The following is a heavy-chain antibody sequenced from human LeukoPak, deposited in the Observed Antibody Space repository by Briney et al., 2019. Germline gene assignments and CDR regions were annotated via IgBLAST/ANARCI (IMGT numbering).Heavy chain of an antibody. D-gene: IGHD2-8*01. CDR2: LKFDGIEN. J-gene: IGHJ4*02. CDR1: GVRFSDYW. CDR3: AREHNGFDY. Sequence: GGSLRLSCVGSGVRFSDYWMTWVRQAPGKGLEWVATLKFDGIENYHVGSVAGRFTISRDNSKNTLYLQMNSLRIEDTAVYHCAREHNGFDYWGQGTLVTVSS. V-gene: IGHV3-7*01.